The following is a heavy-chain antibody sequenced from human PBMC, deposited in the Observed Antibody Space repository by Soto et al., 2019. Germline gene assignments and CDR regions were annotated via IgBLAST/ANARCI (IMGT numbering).Heavy chain of an antibody. Sequence: SETLSLTCNVSCASLSGYYWSWIRQPPGKGLEWIGRIYATGSSDYNPSLKSRITISVDMSKKQFSLTLRSVTAADTAMYYCVRDGTKNLRDWFDPWGQGILVTVSS. V-gene: IGHV4-4*07. CDR3: VRDGTKNLRDWFDP. CDR2: IYATGSS. D-gene: IGHD1-1*01. CDR1: CASLSGYY. J-gene: IGHJ5*02.